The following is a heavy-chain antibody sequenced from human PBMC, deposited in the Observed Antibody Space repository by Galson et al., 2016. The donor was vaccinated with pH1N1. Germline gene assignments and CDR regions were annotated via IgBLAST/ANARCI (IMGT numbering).Heavy chain of an antibody. J-gene: IGHJ1*01. Sequence: SLRLSCAASGFTFTTYWMSWVRQAPGKGLEWVANIKHDASEKYYVESVKGRFNISRDNAKKSLYLEMVSLRAEDTAVYYCARDVGSTGYLKYWGQGILVIVSA. CDR3: ARDVGSTGYLKY. CDR2: IKHDASEK. V-gene: IGHV3-7*05. D-gene: IGHD3-9*01. CDR1: GFTFTTYW.